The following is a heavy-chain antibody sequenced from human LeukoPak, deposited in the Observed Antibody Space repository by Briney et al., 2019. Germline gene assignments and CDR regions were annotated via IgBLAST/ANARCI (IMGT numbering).Heavy chain of an antibody. CDR2: ISGGGDST. Sequence: GGSLGLSCAASGFXFSNYAITWVRQAPGKGLEWVSTISGGGDSTYYADSVRGRFTISRDDSKSTLYLQMNSLRAEDTAVYYCAKTPDYCTNGVCYTLHYFDYWGQGTLVTVSS. D-gene: IGHD2-8*01. CDR1: GFXFSNYA. V-gene: IGHV3-23*01. J-gene: IGHJ4*02. CDR3: AKTPDYCTNGVCYTLHYFDY.